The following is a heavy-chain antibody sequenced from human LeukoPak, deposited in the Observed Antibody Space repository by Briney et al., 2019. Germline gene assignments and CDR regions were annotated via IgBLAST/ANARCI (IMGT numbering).Heavy chain of an antibody. CDR3: ARGYSSSWVDY. D-gene: IGHD2-2*01. J-gene: IGHJ4*02. V-gene: IGHV3-53*01. CDR1: GFTVSSNY. CDR2: IYSGGNT. Sequence: GGSLRLSCAASGFTVSSNYMNWVCQAPGKGLEWVSVIYSGGNTYYADSVKGRFTISRDNSKNTLYLQMNSLRAEDTAVYYCARGYSSSWVDYWGQGTLVTVSS.